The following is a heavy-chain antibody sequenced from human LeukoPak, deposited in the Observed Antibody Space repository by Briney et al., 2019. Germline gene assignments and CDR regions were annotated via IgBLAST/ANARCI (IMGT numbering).Heavy chain of an antibody. D-gene: IGHD6-13*01. J-gene: IGHJ2*01. CDR3: ARGHASSWSNWYFDL. CDR1: GFTFRSYW. Sequence: PGGSLRLSCEASGFTFRSYWMHWVCQAPGKGLVWVSRINSDGSATSYADSVKGRFTISRDNAKATLYLQMNSLRAEDTAVYYCARGHASSWSNWYFDLWGRGTLGTVSS. CDR2: INSDGSAT. V-gene: IGHV3-74*01.